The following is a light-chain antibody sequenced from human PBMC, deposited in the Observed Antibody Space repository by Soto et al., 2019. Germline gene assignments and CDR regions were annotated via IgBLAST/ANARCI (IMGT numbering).Light chain of an antibody. CDR2: GAS. CDR3: QQYAISPPYT. V-gene: IGKV3-20*01. J-gene: IGKJ2*01. CDR1: QSVSSNY. Sequence: EIVLTQSPGTLSLSPGERATLSCRASQSVSSNYFAWYQQKPGQAPRLLIYGASSRATGIPDRFSGSGSGTDSALTISRLEPEDFAVYYCQQYAISPPYTFGQGTKLEIK.